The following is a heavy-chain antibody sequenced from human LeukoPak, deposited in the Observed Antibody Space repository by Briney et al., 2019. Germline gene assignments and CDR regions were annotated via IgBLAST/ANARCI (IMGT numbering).Heavy chain of an antibody. V-gene: IGHV3-30*18. J-gene: IGHJ4*02. D-gene: IGHD3-22*01. CDR3: AKESSGGYYPPYYFDY. CDR2: ISYDGSNK. Sequence: PGGSLRLSCAASRFTFSKYGMHWVRQAPGKGLVWVAVISYDGSNKYYADSVKGRFTISRDNSKNTLYLQMNNLRAEDTAVYYCAKESSGGYYPPYYFDYWGQGTLVTVSS. CDR1: RFTFSKYG.